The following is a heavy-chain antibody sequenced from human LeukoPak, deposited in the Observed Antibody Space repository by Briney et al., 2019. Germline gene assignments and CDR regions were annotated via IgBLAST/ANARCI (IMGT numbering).Heavy chain of an antibody. V-gene: IGHV4-39*02. CDR3: ARDYGRNIPFDY. Sequence: PSETLSLTXTVPGGSISSSSYYWGWIRQPPGKGLEWIGSIYYSGSTYYNPSLKSRVTISVDTSKNQFSLKLSSVTAADTAVYYCARDYGRNIPFDYWGQGTLVTVSS. J-gene: IGHJ4*02. CDR2: IYYSGST. CDR1: GGSISSSSYY. D-gene: IGHD4-17*01.